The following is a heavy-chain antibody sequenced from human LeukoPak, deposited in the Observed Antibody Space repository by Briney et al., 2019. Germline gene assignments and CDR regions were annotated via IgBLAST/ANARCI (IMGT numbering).Heavy chain of an antibody. Sequence: PGGSLRLSCAASGFTFSNTAMNWVRQVPGKGLEWVSSIDYDSSHIYYAASVRGRFTISRDNARNSVYLQMNSLRVEDTAVYYCARDPLRYLRVGHFDYWGQGTLVAVSS. CDR3: ARDPLRYLRVGHFDY. D-gene: IGHD3-9*01. CDR2: IDYDSSHI. CDR1: GFTFSNTA. V-gene: IGHV3-21*01. J-gene: IGHJ4*02.